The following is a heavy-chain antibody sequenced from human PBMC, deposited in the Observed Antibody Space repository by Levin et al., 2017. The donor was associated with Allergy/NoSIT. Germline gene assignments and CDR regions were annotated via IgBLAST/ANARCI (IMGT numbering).Heavy chain of an antibody. CDR2: IKSKTDGGTT. CDR3: WAGGYSSGWESFDY. V-gene: IGHV3-15*01. J-gene: IGHJ4*02. CDR1: GFTFSNAW. Sequence: GESLKISCAASGFTFSNAWMSWVRQAPGKGLEWVGRIKSKTDGGTTDYAAPVKGRFTISRDDSKNTLYLQMNSLKTEDTAVYYCWAGGYSSGWESFDYWGQGTLVTVSS. D-gene: IGHD6-19*01.